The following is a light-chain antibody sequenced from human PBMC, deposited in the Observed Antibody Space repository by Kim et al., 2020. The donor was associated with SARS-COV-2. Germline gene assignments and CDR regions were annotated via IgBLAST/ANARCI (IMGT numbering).Light chain of an antibody. V-gene: IGLV1-44*01. CDR1: SSNIGSNS. Sequence: LTQPPSASGTPGQRVTISCSGSSSNIGSNSVNWYQQFPGTAPKLLIYTNNQWPSGVPDRFSGSKSGTSASLAISGLQSEDEADYYCAAWDDSLNGVIFGGGTQLTVL. CDR2: TNN. J-gene: IGLJ2*01. CDR3: AAWDDSLNGVI.